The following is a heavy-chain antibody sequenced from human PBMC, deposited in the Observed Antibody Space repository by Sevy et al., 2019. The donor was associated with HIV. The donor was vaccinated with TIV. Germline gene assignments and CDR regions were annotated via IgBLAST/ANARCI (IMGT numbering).Heavy chain of an antibody. D-gene: IGHD2-8*02. V-gene: IGHV3-30*18. CDR1: GFTFNSYA. CDR2: VSKDGRTK. Sequence: GGSLRLSCAASGFTFNSYAMHWVRQAPDKGLEWVAVVSKDGRTKYYAESVKGRFTISRDNSKNTLNLQMNSLRAEDTAVFYCAKDRCTGDVCENYYYALDIWGQGTTVTVSS. CDR3: AKDRCTGDVCENYYYALDI. J-gene: IGHJ6*02.